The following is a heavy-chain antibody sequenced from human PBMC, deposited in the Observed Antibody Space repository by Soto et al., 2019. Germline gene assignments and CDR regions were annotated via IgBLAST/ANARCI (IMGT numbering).Heavy chain of an antibody. CDR1: GGSFSGYY. D-gene: IGHD3-16*02. J-gene: IGHJ4*02. CDR2: INHSGST. Sequence: SETLSLTCAVYGGSFSGYYWSWIRQPPGKGLEWIGEINHSGSTNYNPSLKSRVTISVDTSNNQFSLKLSSVTAADTAVYYCARKWSNSRYHSPFDYWGQGTLVTVSS. CDR3: ARKWSNSRYHSPFDY. V-gene: IGHV4-34*01.